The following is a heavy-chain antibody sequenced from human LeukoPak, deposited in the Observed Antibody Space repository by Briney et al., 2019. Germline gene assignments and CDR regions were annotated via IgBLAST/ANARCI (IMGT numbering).Heavy chain of an antibody. D-gene: IGHD5-12*01. CDR1: GFTFSSYA. Sequence: GGSLRLSCAASGFTFSSYAMSWVRQAPGKGLEWVSGVSGSGGSTYYADSVKGRFTISRDNSKNTLYLQMSSLRAEDTAVYYCAKDLDIVATITGNWGQGTPVTVSS. CDR2: VSGSGGST. CDR3: AKDLDIVATITGN. J-gene: IGHJ4*02. V-gene: IGHV3-23*01.